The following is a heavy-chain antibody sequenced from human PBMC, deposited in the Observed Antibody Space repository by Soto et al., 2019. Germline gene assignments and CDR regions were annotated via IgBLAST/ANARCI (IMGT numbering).Heavy chain of an antibody. V-gene: IGHV1-3*04. CDR2: INTGTGGT. Sequence: ASVKVSCKASGGTFSSYTISWVRQAPGQGLEWMGRINTGTGGTKYSQKFQGRVTFTTDTSASTVYMELSSLTSEDTAVYYCARESYSSSENWFDPWGQGTLVTVSS. CDR3: ARESYSSSENWFDP. J-gene: IGHJ5*02. CDR1: GGTFSSYT. D-gene: IGHD6-6*01.